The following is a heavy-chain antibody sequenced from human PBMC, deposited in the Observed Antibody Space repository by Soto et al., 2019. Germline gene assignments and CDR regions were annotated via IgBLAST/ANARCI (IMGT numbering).Heavy chain of an antibody. V-gene: IGHV1-69*06. Sequence: GASVKVSCKASGGTFSSYAISWVRQAPGQGLEWMGGIIPIFGTANYAQKFQGRVTITADKSTSTAYMELSSLRSEDTAVYYCARSGSSGWYYFDYWGQGTLVTVSS. CDR3: ARSGSSGWYYFDY. CDR1: GGTFSSYA. CDR2: IIPIFGTA. D-gene: IGHD6-19*01. J-gene: IGHJ4*02.